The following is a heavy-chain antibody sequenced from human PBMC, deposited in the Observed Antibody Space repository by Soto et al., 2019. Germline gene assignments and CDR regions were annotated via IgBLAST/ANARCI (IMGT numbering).Heavy chain of an antibody. J-gene: IGHJ4*02. D-gene: IGHD2-2*01. CDR3: ARLYCSSTSCRLDY. CDR2: INPNSGGT. Sequence: QVPLVQSGAEVKKPGASVKVSCKASGYTFTGYYMHWVRQAPGQGLEWMGWINPNSGGTNYAQKFQGWVTMTRDTSISTAYMELSRLRSDDTAVYYGARLYCSSTSCRLDYWGQGTLVTVSS. CDR1: GYTFTGYY. V-gene: IGHV1-2*04.